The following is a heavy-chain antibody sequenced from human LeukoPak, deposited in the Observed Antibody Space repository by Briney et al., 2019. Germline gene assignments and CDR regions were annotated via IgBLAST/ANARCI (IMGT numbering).Heavy chain of an antibody. D-gene: IGHD3-22*01. J-gene: IGHJ4*02. CDR1: GYTFTSYY. Sequence: ASVKVSCKASGYTFTSYYMHWVRQAPGHGLEWIGIVNPSGGRTSYAQKFQGRVTMTRDTSTSTVYMELSSLRSEDTAVYYCARDRRIDSSGYYLYWFDYWGQGTLVTVSS. V-gene: IGHV1-46*01. CDR2: VNPSGGRT. CDR3: ARDRRIDSSGYYLYWFDY.